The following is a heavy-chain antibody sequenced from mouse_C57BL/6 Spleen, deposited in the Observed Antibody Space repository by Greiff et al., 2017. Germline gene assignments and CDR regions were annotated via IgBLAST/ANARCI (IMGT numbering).Heavy chain of an antibody. V-gene: IGHV1-74*01. J-gene: IGHJ3*01. CDR3: AIWPSGRGAY. Sequence: QVQLQQPGAELVKPGASVKVSCKASGYTFTSYWMHWVKQRPCQGLEWIGRIHPSDSDTNYNQKFKGKATLTVDKSSSPAYMQLSSLTSEDAAVYYCAIWPSGRGAYWGQGTLVTVSA. CDR2: IHPSDSDT. D-gene: IGHD4-1*01. CDR1: GYTFTSYW.